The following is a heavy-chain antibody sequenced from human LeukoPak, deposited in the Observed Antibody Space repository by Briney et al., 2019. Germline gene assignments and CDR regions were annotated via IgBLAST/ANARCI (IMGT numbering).Heavy chain of an antibody. Sequence: PSETLSLTCTVSGGSISSYYWSWIRQPAGKGLEWIGRIYTSGSTNYNPSLKSRVTMSVDTSKNQFSLKLSSVTAADTAVYYCARSPGGSGYYSDWYFDLWGRGTLVPVSS. J-gene: IGHJ2*01. CDR1: GGSISSYY. D-gene: IGHD3-3*01. CDR3: ARSPGGSGYYSDWYFDL. CDR2: IYTSGST. V-gene: IGHV4-4*07.